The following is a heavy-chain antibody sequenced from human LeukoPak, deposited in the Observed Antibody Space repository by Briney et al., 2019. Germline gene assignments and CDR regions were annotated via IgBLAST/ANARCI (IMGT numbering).Heavy chain of an antibody. J-gene: IGHJ5*02. V-gene: IGHV1-2*04. CDR1: GGTFSSYA. Sequence: ASVKVSCKASGGTFSSYAISWVRQAPGQGLEWMGWISPNTGVTIYAQKFQGWVTLTRDTSISTAYMELSRLRSDDTAVYYCARGKSYSGSGSYIDPWGQGTLVTVPS. CDR3: ARGKSYSGSGSYIDP. CDR2: ISPNTGVT. D-gene: IGHD3-10*01.